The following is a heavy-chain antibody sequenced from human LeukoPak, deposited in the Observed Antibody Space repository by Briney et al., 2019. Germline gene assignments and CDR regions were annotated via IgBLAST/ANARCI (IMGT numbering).Heavy chain of an antibody. J-gene: IGHJ5*02. CDR2: IYHSGST. CDR1: GYSISSGYY. Sequence: SETLSLTCAVSGYSISSGYYWGWIRQPPGRGLEWIGSIYHSGSTYYNPSLKSRVTISVDTSKNQFSLKLSSVTAADTAVYYCARDHSGSYGWFDPWGQGTLVTVSS. D-gene: IGHD1-26*01. V-gene: IGHV4-38-2*02. CDR3: ARDHSGSYGWFDP.